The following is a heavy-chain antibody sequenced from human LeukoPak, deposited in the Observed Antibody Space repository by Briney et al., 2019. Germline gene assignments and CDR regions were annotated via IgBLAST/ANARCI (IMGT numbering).Heavy chain of an antibody. Sequence: ASVKVSCKVSGYTLTELSMHWVRQAPGKGPEWMGGFDPEDGETIYAQKFQGRVTMTEDTSTDTAYMELSSLRSEDTAVYYCATGYYERGRTQFDYWGQGTLVTVSS. CDR3: ATGYYERGRTQFDY. D-gene: IGHD3-22*01. J-gene: IGHJ4*02. CDR1: GYTLTELS. V-gene: IGHV1-24*01. CDR2: FDPEDGET.